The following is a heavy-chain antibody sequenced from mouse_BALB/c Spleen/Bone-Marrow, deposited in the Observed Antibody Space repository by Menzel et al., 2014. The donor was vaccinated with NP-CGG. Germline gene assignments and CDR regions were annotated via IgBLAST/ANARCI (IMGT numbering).Heavy chain of an antibody. J-gene: IGHJ2*01. D-gene: IGHD2-2*01. V-gene: IGHV5-15*02. CDR2: ISNLAYSI. CDR3: TRDRGYDGGYYFDY. CDR1: GFNFSDYG. Sequence: DVKLVESGGGVVQPGGSRKLSCAASGFNFSDYGMAWVRLAPGKGPGWVAFISNLAYSIYYADTVTGRFTISRENAKNTLYLEMSSLRFEDTAMYYCTRDRGYDGGYYFDYWGQGTTLTVSS.